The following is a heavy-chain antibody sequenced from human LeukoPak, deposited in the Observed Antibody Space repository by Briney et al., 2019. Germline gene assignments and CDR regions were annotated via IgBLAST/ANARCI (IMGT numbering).Heavy chain of an antibody. CDR2: IKQDGSEK. CDR3: ARDWGGRSAVAGTFDY. J-gene: IGHJ4*02. D-gene: IGHD6-19*01. V-gene: IGHV3-7*01. CDR1: GFTFRSYW. Sequence: GGPLRLSCAASGFTFRSYWMSWVRQAPGKGLDGVANIKQDGSEKYYVDSGKGRFTICRDNAKNSLYLQMDSLRAEDTAVYYCARDWGGRSAVAGTFDYWGQGTLVTVSS.